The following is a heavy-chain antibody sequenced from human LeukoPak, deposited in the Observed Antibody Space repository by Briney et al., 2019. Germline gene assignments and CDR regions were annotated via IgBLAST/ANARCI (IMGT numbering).Heavy chain of an antibody. J-gene: IGHJ5*02. Sequence: ASVQVSCKASGYTFTGYYMHWVRQAPGQGLEWMGWINPNSGGTNYAQKFQGRVTMTRDTSISTAYMELSRLRSDDTAVYYCARGGGYCSGGSCYNWFDPWGQGTLVTVSS. CDR2: INPNSGGT. CDR1: GYTFTGYY. D-gene: IGHD2-15*01. V-gene: IGHV1-2*02. CDR3: ARGGGYCSGGSCYNWFDP.